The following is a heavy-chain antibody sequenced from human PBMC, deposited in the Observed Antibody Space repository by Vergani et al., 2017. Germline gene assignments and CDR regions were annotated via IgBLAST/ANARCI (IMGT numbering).Heavy chain of an antibody. J-gene: IGHJ5*02. CDR1: GGSVSSGSYY. D-gene: IGHD3-10*01. CDR3: AREVVTMVRGVIVYWFDP. V-gene: IGHV4-61*01. Sequence: QVQLQESGPGLVKPSETLSLTCTVSGGSVSSGSYYWSWIRQPPGKGLEWIGYIYYSGSTNYNPSLKSRVTISVDTSKNQFSLKLSSVTAADTAVYYCAREVVTMVRGVIVYWFDPWGQGTLVTVSS. CDR2: IYYSGST.